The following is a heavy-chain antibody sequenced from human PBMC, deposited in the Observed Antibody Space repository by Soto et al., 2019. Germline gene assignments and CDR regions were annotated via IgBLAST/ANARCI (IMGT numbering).Heavy chain of an antibody. V-gene: IGHV3-30-3*01. CDR2: ISFDGSNE. CDR3: AREGYYDSRGYPYGIDV. D-gene: IGHD3-22*01. Sequence: PGGSLRLSCAASGFNFSDYVVHWVRQAPGRGLEWMAFISFDGSNEYYADFVKGRFTISRDNSKNVVYLEVNSLRADDTAVYFCAREGYYDSRGYPYGIDVCGQGTTVTGSS. CDR1: GFNFSDYV. J-gene: IGHJ6*02.